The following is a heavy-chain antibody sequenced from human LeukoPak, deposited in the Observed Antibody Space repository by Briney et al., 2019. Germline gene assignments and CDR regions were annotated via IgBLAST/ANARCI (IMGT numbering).Heavy chain of an antibody. CDR1: GYTFTGYY. D-gene: IGHD2-2*01. Sequence: ASVKVSCKASGYTFTGYYMHWVRQAPGQGLEWMGWINPNSGGTNYAQKFQGRVTMTRDTSISTAYMELSRLRSDDTAVYYCQLGYCSSTSCSTDAFDIWGRGIMVTVPS. V-gene: IGHV1-2*02. CDR3: QLGYCSSTSCSTDAFDI. CDR2: INPNSGGT. J-gene: IGHJ3*02.